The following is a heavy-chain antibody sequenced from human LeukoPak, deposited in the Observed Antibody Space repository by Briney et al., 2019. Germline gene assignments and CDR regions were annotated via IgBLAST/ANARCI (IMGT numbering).Heavy chain of an antibody. J-gene: IGHJ4*02. V-gene: IGHV4-34*01. CDR1: GGSFSGYY. CDR3: ARGVRGFWSCYYKLDY. D-gene: IGHD3-3*01. Sequence: PSETLSLTCAVYGGSFSGYYWSWIRQPPGKGLEWIGEINHSGSTNYNPSLKSRVTISVDTSKNQFSLKLSSVTAADTAVYYCARGVRGFWSCYYKLDYWGQGTLVTVSS. CDR2: INHSGST.